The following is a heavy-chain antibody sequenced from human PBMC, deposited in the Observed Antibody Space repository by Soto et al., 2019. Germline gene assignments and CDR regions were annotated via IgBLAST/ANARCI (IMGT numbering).Heavy chain of an antibody. CDR2: IYYSGST. D-gene: IGHD3-10*01. J-gene: IGHJ6*02. CDR3: ARGNGSGSYRFSHYYYGMDV. V-gene: IGHV4-59*01. CDR1: GGSISSYY. Sequence: SETLSLTCTVSGGSISSYYWSWIRQPPGKGLEWIGYIYYSGSTNYNPSLKSRVTISVDTSKNQFSLKLSSVTAADTAVYYCARGNGSGSYRFSHYYYGMDVWGQGTTVTVSS.